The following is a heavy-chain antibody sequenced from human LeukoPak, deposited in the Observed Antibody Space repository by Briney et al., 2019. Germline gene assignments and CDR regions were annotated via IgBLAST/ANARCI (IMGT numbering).Heavy chain of an antibody. CDR2: IYTSGST. CDR3: ARQGYYDFWSGTYYFDY. V-gene: IGHV4-4*09. CDR1: GGSISSYY. Sequence: SETLSLTCTVSGGSISSYYWSWIRQPPGKGLEWIGYIYTSGSTNYNPSLKSRVTISVDTSKNQFSLKLSSVTAADTAVYYCARQGYYDFWSGTYYFDYWGQGTLVTVSS. D-gene: IGHD3-3*01. J-gene: IGHJ4*02.